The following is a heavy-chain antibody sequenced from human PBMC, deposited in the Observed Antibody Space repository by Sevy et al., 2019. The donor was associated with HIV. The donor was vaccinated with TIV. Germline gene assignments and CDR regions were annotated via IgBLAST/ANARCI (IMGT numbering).Heavy chain of an antibody. CDR2: IRFDGNNK. D-gene: IGHD6-19*01. J-gene: IGHJ4*02. CDR3: AKDSVARNLHFDY. CDR1: GFTFSRYG. V-gene: IGHV3-30*02. Sequence: GESLKISCAESGFTFSRYGMHWVRQAPGKGLEWVASIRFDGNNKHYVDSVMGRFTISRDDSNNTLYLQMNSLRSEDTAVYYCAKDSVARNLHFDYWGQGALVTVSS.